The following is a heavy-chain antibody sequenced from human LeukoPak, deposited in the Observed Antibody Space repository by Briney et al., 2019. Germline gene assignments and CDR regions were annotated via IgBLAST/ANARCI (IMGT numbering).Heavy chain of an antibody. V-gene: IGHV4-34*01. CDR2: INHSGST. D-gene: IGHD3-10*01. CDR1: GGSFSGYY. Sequence: SETLSLTCAVYGGSFSGYYWSWIRRPPGKGLEWIGEINHSGSTNYNPSLKSRVTISVDTSKNQFSLKLSSVTAADTAVYYCARELDYYGSGSYFYWGQGTLVTVSS. CDR3: ARELDYYGSGSYFY. J-gene: IGHJ4*02.